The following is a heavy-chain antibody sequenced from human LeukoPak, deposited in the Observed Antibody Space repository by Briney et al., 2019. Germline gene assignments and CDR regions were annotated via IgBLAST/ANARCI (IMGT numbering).Heavy chain of an antibody. CDR1: GFTVNSNY. Sequence: PGGSLRLSCAASGFTVNSNYMTWVRQAPGKGLDWVSLIYSGGSTYYADSVKGRFTISRDNSKNTLYLQMNSLRAEDTAVYYCAREPYGDYGPTDGDYWGQGTLVTVSS. D-gene: IGHD4-17*01. V-gene: IGHV3-53*01. J-gene: IGHJ4*02. CDR3: AREPYGDYGPTDGDY. CDR2: IYSGGST.